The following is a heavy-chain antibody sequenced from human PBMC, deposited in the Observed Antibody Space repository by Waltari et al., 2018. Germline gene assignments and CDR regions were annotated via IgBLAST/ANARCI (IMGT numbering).Heavy chain of an antibody. J-gene: IGHJ4*02. V-gene: IGHV4-38-2*02. CDR1: GYSISSGYY. CDR3: AQGHGSGSSAY. D-gene: IGHD3-10*01. CDR2: IYHSGST. Sequence: QVQLQESGPGLVKPSETLSLTCTVSGYSISSGYYWGWIRQPPGKGLEWIGSIYHSGSTYYNPSFKSRVTISVDTSKNQFSLKLSSVTAADTAVYYCAQGHGSGSSAYWGQGTLVTVSS.